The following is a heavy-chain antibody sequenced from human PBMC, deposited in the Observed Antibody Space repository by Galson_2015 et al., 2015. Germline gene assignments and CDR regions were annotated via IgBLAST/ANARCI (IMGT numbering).Heavy chain of an antibody. CDR1: GFTVSSNY. CDR3: ARGVPYSSRYMDV. V-gene: IGHV3-66*01. J-gene: IGHJ6*03. D-gene: IGHD6-19*01. CDR2: IYSGGST. Sequence: SLRLSCAASGFTVSSNYMSWVRQAPGKGLEWVSVIYSGGSTYYADSVKGRFTISRDNAKNTLYLQMNSLRAEDTAVYYCARGVPYSSRYMDVWGKGTTVTVSS.